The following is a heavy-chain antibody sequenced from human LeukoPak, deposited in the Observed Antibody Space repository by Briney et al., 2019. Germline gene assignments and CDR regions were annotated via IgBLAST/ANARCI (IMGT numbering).Heavy chain of an antibody. CDR1: GYTLTNND. V-gene: IGHV1-8*01. J-gene: IGHJ6*03. D-gene: IGHD2-2*01. Sequence: ASVKVSCKASGYTLTNNDINWVRQATGQGLEWMGWINPENGNTGYAQKFQGRVIMTRSTATNTVYMELSSLTFEDTAIYFCARPTSRPSNYYHMDVWGKGTTVTVSS. CDR3: ARPTSRPSNYYHMDV. CDR2: INPENGNT.